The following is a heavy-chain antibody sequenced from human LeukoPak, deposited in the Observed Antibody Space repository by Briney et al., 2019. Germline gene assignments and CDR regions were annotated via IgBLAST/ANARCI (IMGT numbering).Heavy chain of an antibody. J-gene: IGHJ1*01. Sequence: SETLSLTCPVYGGSFSGYYWSWIRQPPGKGPEWIGETNHSGSTNYNPSLKSRVTISVDTSKNQLSLKLSSVTAAYTAVYYCARGLLKRLLQCQHWGQGTLVTVSS. CDR1: GGSFSGYY. CDR3: ARGLLKRLLQCQH. V-gene: IGHV4-34*01. D-gene: IGHD3-22*01. CDR2: TNHSGST.